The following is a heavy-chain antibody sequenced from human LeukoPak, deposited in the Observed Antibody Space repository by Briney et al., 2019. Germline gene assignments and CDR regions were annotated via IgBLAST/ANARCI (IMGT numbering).Heavy chain of an antibody. CDR2: ISGSGGST. Sequence: PGESLRLSCAFSGFTLSSYAMSWVRQAPGKGLEWVSAISGSGGSTYYADSVKGRFTISRDNSKNTLHLQMNSLRAEGTAVYYCVGYDPFDYWGQGTLVTVSS. CDR3: VGYDPFDY. CDR1: GFTLSSYA. V-gene: IGHV3-23*01. J-gene: IGHJ4*02. D-gene: IGHD5-12*01.